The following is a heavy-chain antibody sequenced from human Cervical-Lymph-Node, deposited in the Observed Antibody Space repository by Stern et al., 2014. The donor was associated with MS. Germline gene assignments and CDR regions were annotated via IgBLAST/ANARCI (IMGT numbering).Heavy chain of an antibody. CDR2: IDEEGTIT. J-gene: IGHJ4*02. D-gene: IGHD3-16*01. CDR3: TRDIGGAAGY. V-gene: IGHV3-74*01. CDR1: GFTFSAYW. Sequence: EVQLLESGGGSVQPGGSLRLSCAASGFTFSAYWMHWVRQVPGKGLVWVSRIDEEGTITSYADSVKGRFTISRDNAKNTLYLQMNSLRAEDTALYYCTRDIGGAAGYWGQGILVTVSS.